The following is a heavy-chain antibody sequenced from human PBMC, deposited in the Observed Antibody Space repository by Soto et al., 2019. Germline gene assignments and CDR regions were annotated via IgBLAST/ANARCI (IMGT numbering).Heavy chain of an antibody. CDR1: EFTFSVYS. D-gene: IGHD2-15*01. Sequence: DVQLEESGGGLVKPGGSLSLSCVASEFTFSVYSMNWVRQAPGKGLEWVSSISSGSSYIYYADSVKGRFTISRDNDKSSLFLPMNSRRVADTAVYYCTRVLVKMRGGSAHHYCTDVWGLGITLTVSS. CDR2: ISSGSSYI. V-gene: IGHV3-21*02. J-gene: IGHJ6*02. CDR3: TRVLVKMRGGSAHHYCTDV.